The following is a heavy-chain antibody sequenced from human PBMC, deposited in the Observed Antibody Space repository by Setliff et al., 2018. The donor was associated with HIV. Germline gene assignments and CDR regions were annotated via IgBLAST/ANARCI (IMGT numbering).Heavy chain of an antibody. V-gene: IGHV1-69*13. CDR1: GGTFSSYA. Sequence: ASVKVSCKASGGTFSSYAISWVRQAPGQGLEWMGGIIPIFGTANYAQKFQGSVTITADESTNTAYMELSSLRSEDTAVYYCASGSHGEGATDYWGLGTLVTVSS. J-gene: IGHJ4*02. D-gene: IGHD1-26*01. CDR2: IIPIFGTA. CDR3: ASGSHGEGATDY.